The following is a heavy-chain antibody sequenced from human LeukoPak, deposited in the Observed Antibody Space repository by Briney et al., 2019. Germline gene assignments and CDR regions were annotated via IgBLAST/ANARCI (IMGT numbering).Heavy chain of an antibody. CDR2: IYSGGST. J-gene: IGHJ4*02. V-gene: IGHV3-53*01. CDR1: GFTVSTYY. Sequence: GGPLSLSCAAPGFTVSTYYMNWVRQAPGKGLEWVSVIYSGGSTYYADSVKGRFTISRDNAKNSLYLQMNSLRAEDTAVYYCARDIHGSGSHYEHWGQGTLVTVSS. D-gene: IGHD3-10*01. CDR3: ARDIHGSGSHYEH.